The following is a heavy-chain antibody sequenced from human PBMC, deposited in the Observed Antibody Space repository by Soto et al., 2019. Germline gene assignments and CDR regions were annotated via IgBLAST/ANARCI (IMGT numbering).Heavy chain of an antibody. J-gene: IGHJ6*02. CDR1: GGSVSSGSYY. CDR2: IYYSGRT. Sequence: PSETLSLTYTASGGSVSSGSYYWSWLRHTPGQGLEWIGYIYYSGRTNYNPSLKSRVTISVDTSKNQFSLKLSSVTAADTAVYYCARDEQLSDYYYYGMDVWGQGSTVTVAS. CDR3: ARDEQLSDYYYYGMDV. V-gene: IGHV4-61*01. D-gene: IGHD6-6*01.